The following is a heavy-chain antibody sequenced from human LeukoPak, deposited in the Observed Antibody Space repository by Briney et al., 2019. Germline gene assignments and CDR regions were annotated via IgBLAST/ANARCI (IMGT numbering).Heavy chain of an antibody. J-gene: IGHJ5*02. CDR2: IYYSGST. Sequence: SETLSLTCTVSGGSISSYYWSWIRQPPGKGLEWIGYIYYSGSTNYNPSLKSRVTISVDTSKNQFSLKLSSVTAAHTAVYLCARDAAGEGRLVITWFDPWGQGTLVTVSS. D-gene: IGHD3-22*01. CDR1: GGSISSYY. V-gene: IGHV4-59*12. CDR3: ARDAAGEGRLVITWFDP.